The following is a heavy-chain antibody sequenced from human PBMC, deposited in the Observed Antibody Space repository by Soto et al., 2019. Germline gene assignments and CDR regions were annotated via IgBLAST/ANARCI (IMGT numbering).Heavy chain of an antibody. CDR3: ARDLKPYDISGNFEY. V-gene: IGHV3-33*01. CDR1: GFTFSGYV. CDR2: IWYNGSEK. Sequence: GGSLRLSCTASGFTFSGYVMHWVRQAPGKGLEWVAVIWYNGSEKYYADSVKGRFTVSRDNSKNTMHLQMNNLRVEDTAVYYCARDLKPYDISGNFEYWGQGSLVTVSS. D-gene: IGHD3-9*01. J-gene: IGHJ4*02.